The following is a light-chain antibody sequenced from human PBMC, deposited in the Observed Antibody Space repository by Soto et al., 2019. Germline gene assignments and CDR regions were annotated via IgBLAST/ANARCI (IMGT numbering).Light chain of an antibody. V-gene: IGKV3-15*01. CDR2: GAS. CDR3: HQRQSWPRT. CDR1: QSVSSN. J-gene: IGKJ1*01. Sequence: DIVLTQSPSTLSVSPGDRATLSCRASQSVSSNLAWYQHKPGQAPRLLIYGASTRATGVPARFSGSGSGTAGTLTISSLQSEDGEVYDGHQRQSWPRTFGQGTKVDI.